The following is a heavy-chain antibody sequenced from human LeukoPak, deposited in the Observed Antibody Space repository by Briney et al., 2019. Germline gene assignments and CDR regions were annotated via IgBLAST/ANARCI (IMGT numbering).Heavy chain of an antibody. D-gene: IGHD5-18*01. J-gene: IGHJ4*02. V-gene: IGHV3-21*01. Sequence: SGVSLRLSCAASGFTFRSYSMNWVRQAPGKGLEWVSAISSSSSYIYYADSVKGRFTISRDNARNSLYLQMNSLRAEDTAMYYCAREGATAAPYWGQGTLVTVSS. CDR2: ISSSSSYI. CDR1: GFTFRSYS. CDR3: AREGATAAPY.